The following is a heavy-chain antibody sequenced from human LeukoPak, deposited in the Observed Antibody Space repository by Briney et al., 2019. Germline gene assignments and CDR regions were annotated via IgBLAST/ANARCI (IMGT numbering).Heavy chain of an antibody. J-gene: IGHJ4*02. CDR2: IISKADGGTT. D-gene: IGHD3-22*01. CDR1: GFTFSNAW. CDR3: TTVPYYYDNSGYYHGVFDY. V-gene: IGHV3-15*01. Sequence: PGGSLRLSCAASGFTFSNAWMSWVRQAPGKGLEWVGRIISKADGGTTDYAAPVKGRFTISKDDSKNTLYLQMNSLKTEDTAVYYCTTVPYYYDNSGYYHGVFDYWGQGTLVTVS.